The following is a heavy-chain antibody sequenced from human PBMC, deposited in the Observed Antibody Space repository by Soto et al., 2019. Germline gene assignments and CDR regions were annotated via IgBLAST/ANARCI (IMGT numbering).Heavy chain of an antibody. CDR1: GYTFTTYD. V-gene: IGHV3-21*01. Sequence: ASVKVSCKASGYTFTTYDINWVRQAPGKGLEWVSSISSRSDIYYADSVKGRFTISRDNAKNSVSLQMNSLRAEDTAVYYCAREYTAWPLAYGLDVWGQGTTVTVSS. D-gene: IGHD2-2*02. CDR3: AREYTAWPLAYGLDV. CDR2: ISSRSDI. J-gene: IGHJ6*02.